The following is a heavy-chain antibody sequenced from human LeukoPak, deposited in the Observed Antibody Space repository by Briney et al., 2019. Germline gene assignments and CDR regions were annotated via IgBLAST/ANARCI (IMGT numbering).Heavy chain of an antibody. J-gene: IGHJ4*02. CDR2: INPNSGGT. CDR1: GYTFTAYY. V-gene: IGHV1-2*02. CDR3: AREALLGTKDFDY. Sequence: ASVKVSCKASGYTFTAYYIHWVRQAPGQGLEWMGWINPNSGGTSSAQKFQDRVTMTRDTSISTAYMELSRLRSDDTAVYYCAREALLGTKDFDYWGQGTLVTVSS. D-gene: IGHD7-27*01.